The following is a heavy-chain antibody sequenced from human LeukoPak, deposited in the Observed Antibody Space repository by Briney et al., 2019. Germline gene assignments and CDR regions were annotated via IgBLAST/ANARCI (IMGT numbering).Heavy chain of an antibody. J-gene: IGHJ4*02. CDR2: ISAYNGNT. Sequence: ASVTDSCKASGYTFTSYGISWVRQAPGQGLEWMGWISAYNGNTNYAQKLHGRVTMTTDTSTSTAYMELRSLRSDDTAVYYCARDREWGFGPDYWGQGTLVTVSS. D-gene: IGHD3-10*01. V-gene: IGHV1-18*04. CDR1: GYTFTSYG. CDR3: ARDREWGFGPDY.